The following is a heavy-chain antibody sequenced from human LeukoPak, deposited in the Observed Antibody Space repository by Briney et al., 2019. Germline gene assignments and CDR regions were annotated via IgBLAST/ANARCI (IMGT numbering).Heavy chain of an antibody. V-gene: IGHV1-2*02. D-gene: IGHD3-10*01. Sequence: ASVKVSCKASGYTFTGYYMHWVRQAPGQGLEWMGWINPNSGGTNYAQKFQGRVTMTRDTSISTAYMELSRLRSDDTAVYYCAKDGRVRGVMAAFFDYWGQGTLVTVSS. J-gene: IGHJ4*02. CDR3: AKDGRVRGVMAAFFDY. CDR1: GYTFTGYY. CDR2: INPNSGGT.